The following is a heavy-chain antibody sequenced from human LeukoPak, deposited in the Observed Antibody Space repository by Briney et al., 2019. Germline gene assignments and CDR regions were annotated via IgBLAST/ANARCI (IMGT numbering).Heavy chain of an antibody. D-gene: IGHD6-13*01. J-gene: IGHJ4*02. CDR3: ANIAAAGRGIDC. CDR1: GFTFGSYW. CDR2: IKQDGSEK. V-gene: IGHV3-7*02. Sequence: GGSLRLSCAASGFTFGSYWMSWVRQAPGKGLEWVANIKQDGSEKYYVGSVKGRFTISRDNAKNSLYLQMNSLRAEDTAVYYCANIAAAGRGIDCWGQGTLVTVSS.